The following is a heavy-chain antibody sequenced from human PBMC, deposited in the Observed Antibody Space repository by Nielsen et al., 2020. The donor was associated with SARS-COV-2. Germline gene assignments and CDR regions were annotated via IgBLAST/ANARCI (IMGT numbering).Heavy chain of an antibody. Sequence: GESLKISCAASGFTFSSYSMNWVRQAPGKGLEWVSYISSSSSTIYYADSVKGRFTISRDNAKNSLYLQMNSLRVEDTAVYYCASLTDMDVWGKGTTVTVSS. CDR2: ISSSSSTI. CDR1: GFTFSSYS. CDR3: ASLTDMDV. J-gene: IGHJ6*03. D-gene: IGHD3-9*01. V-gene: IGHV3-48*04.